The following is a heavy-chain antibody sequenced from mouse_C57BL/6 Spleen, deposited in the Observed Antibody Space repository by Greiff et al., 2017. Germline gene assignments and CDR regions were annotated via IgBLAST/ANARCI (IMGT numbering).Heavy chain of an antibody. D-gene: IGHD2-5*01. J-gene: IGHJ4*01. CDR2: IWSDGST. V-gene: IGHV2-6-1*01. CDR3: ARHNSNYYAMDY. Sequence: QVQLQQSGPGLVAPSQSLSITCTVSGFSLTSYGVHWVRQPPGKGLEWLVVIWSDGSTTYNSALKSRLSISKDNSKSQVFLKMNSLQTDDTAMYYCARHNSNYYAMDYWGQGTSVTVSS. CDR1: GFSLTSYG.